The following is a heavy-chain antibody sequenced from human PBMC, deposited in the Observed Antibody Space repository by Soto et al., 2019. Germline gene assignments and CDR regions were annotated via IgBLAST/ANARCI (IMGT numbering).Heavy chain of an antibody. CDR1: GYTFTSYA. Sequence: ASVKVSCKASGYTFTSYAMHWVRQAPGQRLEWMGWINAGNGNTKYSQKFQGRVTITRDTSASTAYMELSSLRSEDTAVYYCAREGSGSYLFDYWGRGTLVTVSS. CDR3: AREGSGSYLFDY. D-gene: IGHD1-26*01. CDR2: INAGNGNT. J-gene: IGHJ4*02. V-gene: IGHV1-3*01.